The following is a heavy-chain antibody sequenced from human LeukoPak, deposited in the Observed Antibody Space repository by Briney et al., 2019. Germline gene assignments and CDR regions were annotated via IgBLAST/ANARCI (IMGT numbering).Heavy chain of an antibody. CDR1: GGTFSSYA. D-gene: IGHD3-3*01. CDR3: ARERYDFWSGYRGPDFDY. V-gene: IGHV1-69*01. J-gene: IGHJ4*02. Sequence: ASVKVSCKASGGTFSSYAISWVRQAPGQGLEWMGGIIPIFGTANYAQKFQGGVTITADESTSTAYMELSSLRSEDTDVYYCARERYDFWSGYRGPDFDYWGQGTLVTVSS. CDR2: IIPIFGTA.